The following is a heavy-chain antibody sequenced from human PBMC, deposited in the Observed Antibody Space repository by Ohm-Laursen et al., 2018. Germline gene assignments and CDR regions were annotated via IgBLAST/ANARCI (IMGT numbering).Heavy chain of an antibody. Sequence: SDTLSLTCSVSGASISSYYWTWIRQPPGKGLEWIGHFYHSGGTNNNPSFKSRVTISIDTSKNQVSLNLNSVTAADTAVYYCASYTAPKYYYGMDVWGQGTTVTVSS. V-gene: IGHV4-4*08. J-gene: IGHJ6*02. CDR1: GASISSYY. CDR2: FYHSGGT. CDR3: ASYTAPKYYYGMDV.